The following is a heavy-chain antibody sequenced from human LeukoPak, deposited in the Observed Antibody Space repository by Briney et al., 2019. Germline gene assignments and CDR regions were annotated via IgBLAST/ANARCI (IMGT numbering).Heavy chain of an antibody. CDR1: GYTFTGYY. CDR2: INPNSGGT. J-gene: IGHJ3*02. Sequence: ASVKVSCKASGYTFTGYYMHWVRQAPGQGLEWMGWINPNSGGTNYAQKFQGRVTMTRDTSLSTAYMELSRLRSDDTAVYYCARDIDYLKREWETTRNDAFDIWGQGTMVTVSS. V-gene: IGHV1-2*02. D-gene: IGHD1-26*01. CDR3: ARDIDYLKREWETTRNDAFDI.